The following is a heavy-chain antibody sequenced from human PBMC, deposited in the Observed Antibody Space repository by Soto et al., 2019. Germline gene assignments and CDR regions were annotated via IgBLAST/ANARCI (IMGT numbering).Heavy chain of an antibody. D-gene: IGHD1-26*01. Sequence: GGSLRLSCAASGFVFENFGMSWVRQAPGKGLEWISSISGSGFKKYYADSVKGRFTISRDNSKSTVYLELNNLSAEDTAVYHCAKNQGVELVPLAAVDWFDPWGQGSVVTVSS. J-gene: IGHJ5*02. CDR3: AKNQGVELVPLAAVDWFDP. CDR2: ISGSGFKK. V-gene: IGHV3-23*01. CDR1: GFVFENFG.